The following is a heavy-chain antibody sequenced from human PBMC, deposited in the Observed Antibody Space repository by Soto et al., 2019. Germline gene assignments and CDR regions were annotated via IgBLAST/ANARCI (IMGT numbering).Heavy chain of an antibody. V-gene: IGHV3-21*01. Sequence: EVQLVESGGGLVKPGGSLRLSCAASGFTFSSYSMNWVRQAPGKGPEWVSSISSSSSYIYYADSVKGRFTISRDNAKNSLYLQMNSLRAEDTAVYYCAGQPFCGYQLSWFDPWGQGTLVTVSS. D-gene: IGHD2-2*01. CDR2: ISSSSSYI. CDR1: GFTFSSYS. J-gene: IGHJ5*02. CDR3: AGQPFCGYQLSWFDP.